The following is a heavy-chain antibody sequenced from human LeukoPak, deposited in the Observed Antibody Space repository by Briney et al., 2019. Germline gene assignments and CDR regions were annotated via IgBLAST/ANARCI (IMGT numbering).Heavy chain of an antibody. Sequence: PGGSLRLSCAASGFTFSSYAMSWVRQAPGKGLEWVSAISGSGGSTYYADSVKGRFTISRDNSKNTLYLQMNSLRAEDTAVYYCAKDWGSGYDEGETFDYWGQGTLVTVSS. CDR2: ISGSGGST. D-gene: IGHD5-12*01. CDR1: GFTFSSYA. CDR3: AKDWGSGYDEGETFDY. J-gene: IGHJ4*02. V-gene: IGHV3-23*01.